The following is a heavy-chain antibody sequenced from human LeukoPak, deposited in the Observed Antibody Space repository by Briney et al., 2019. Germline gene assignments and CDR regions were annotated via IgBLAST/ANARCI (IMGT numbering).Heavy chain of an antibody. CDR3: ATGYGDYYYGMDV. J-gene: IGHJ6*02. D-gene: IGHD4-17*01. CDR2: IKQDGSEK. V-gene: IGHV3-7*01. CDR1: GFTFSSYW. Sequence: GGSLRLSCAASGFTFSSYWMSWVRQAPGKGLEWVANIKQDGSEKYYVDSVKGRFTISSDNAKNSLYLQMNSLRAEDTAVYYCATGYGDYYYGMDVWGQGTTVTVSS.